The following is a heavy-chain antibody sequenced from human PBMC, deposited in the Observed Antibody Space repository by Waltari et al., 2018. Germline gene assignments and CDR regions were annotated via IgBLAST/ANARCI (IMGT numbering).Heavy chain of an antibody. CDR1: VFTFIRYS. Sequence: EVQLLESGGGLVQPGGSLRLSCAASVFTFIRYSMGWVRQAPGKGLEWVSSISGPGLTTFYADSVKGRFSISRDNSKNTLYLQINGLRADDTAVYYCAKVGGIAAAEFQFDFWGRGTLVTVSS. CDR3: AKVGGIAAAEFQFDF. J-gene: IGHJ4*02. CDR2: ISGPGLTT. D-gene: IGHD6-13*01. V-gene: IGHV3-23*01.